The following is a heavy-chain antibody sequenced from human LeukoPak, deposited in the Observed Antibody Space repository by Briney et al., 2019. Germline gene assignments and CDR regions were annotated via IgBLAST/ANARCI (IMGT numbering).Heavy chain of an antibody. V-gene: IGHV1-46*01. CDR3: ATSSREAAAGTPYFY. J-gene: IGHJ4*02. Sequence: ASVKVSCKASGYTFTSYYMHWVRQAPGQGLEWMGIINPTGGSTSYAQKFQGRVTMTRDTSTSTVYMELSSLRSEDTAVYYCATSSREAAAGTPYFYWGQGTLVTVSS. CDR1: GYTFTSYY. D-gene: IGHD6-13*01. CDR2: INPTGGST.